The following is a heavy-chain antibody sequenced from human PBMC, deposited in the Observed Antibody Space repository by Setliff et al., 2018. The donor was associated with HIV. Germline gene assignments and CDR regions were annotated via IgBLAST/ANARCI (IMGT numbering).Heavy chain of an antibody. V-gene: IGHV1-69-2*01. D-gene: IGHD2-15*01. Sequence: SCKASGYTVRDFYMHWVQQAPGKGFEWMGRVDPEDGQTIFAKKFQDRVTITADESTSTAYMELSSLRSEDTAVYYCARLGGFGGSGWFDPWGQGTLVTVSS. J-gene: IGHJ5*02. CDR2: VDPEDGQT. CDR3: ARLGGFGGSGWFDP. CDR1: GYTVRDFY.